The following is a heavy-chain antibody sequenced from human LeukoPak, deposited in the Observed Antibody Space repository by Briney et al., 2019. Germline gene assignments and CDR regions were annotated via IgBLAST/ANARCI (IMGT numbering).Heavy chain of an antibody. J-gene: IGHJ4*02. Sequence: GEPLKISCKGSGYSFTSYWIGWVRQMPGKGLEWMGIIYPGDSDTRYSPSFQGQVTISADESISTAYLQWSSLKASDTAMYYCARHGPVGATPFNYWGQGTLVTVSS. CDR3: ARHGPVGATPFNY. D-gene: IGHD1-26*01. CDR2: IYPGDSDT. V-gene: IGHV5-51*01. CDR1: GYSFTSYW.